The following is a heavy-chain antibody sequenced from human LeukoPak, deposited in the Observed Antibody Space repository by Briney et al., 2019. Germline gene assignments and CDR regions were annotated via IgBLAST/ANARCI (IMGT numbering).Heavy chain of an antibody. Sequence: GRSLRLSCAASGFTFSSYGMHWVRQAPGKGLEWVAVISYDGSNKYYADSVKGRFTISRDNSKNTLYLQMNSLRAEDTAVYYCAKGEVVAATVYFDYWGQGTLVTVSS. CDR1: GFTFSSYG. D-gene: IGHD2-15*01. V-gene: IGHV3-30*18. CDR3: AKGEVVAATVYFDY. J-gene: IGHJ4*02. CDR2: ISYDGSNK.